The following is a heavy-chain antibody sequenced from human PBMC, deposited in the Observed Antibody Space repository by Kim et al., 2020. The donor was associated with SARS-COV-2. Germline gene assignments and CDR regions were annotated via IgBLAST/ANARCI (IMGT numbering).Heavy chain of an antibody. CDR1: GFTFSSYA. J-gene: IGHJ4*02. CDR2: ISGSGGST. V-gene: IGHV3-23*01. Sequence: GGSLRLSCAASGFTFSSYAMSWVRQAPGKGLEWVSAISGSGGSTYYADSVKGRFTISRDNSKNTLYLQMNSLRAEDTAVYYCAKNRYDSSGYIDFDYWGQGTLVTVSS. CDR3: AKNRYDSSGYIDFDY. D-gene: IGHD3-22*01.